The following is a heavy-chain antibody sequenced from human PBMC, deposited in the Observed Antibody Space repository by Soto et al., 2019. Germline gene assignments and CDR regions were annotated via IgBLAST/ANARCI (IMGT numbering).Heavy chain of an antibody. J-gene: IGHJ4*02. CDR2: IYYSGST. D-gene: IGHD1-1*01. Sequence: SETLSLTYTVSGVSISSGGYYWRWIRHHPGKGLGWIGYIYYSGSTDYSPSLKSRVTVSVDTSKNQFSLKLSSVSAAYPAVYYFASISPTTNYWGQGTLVTVS. CDR3: ASISPTTNY. V-gene: IGHV4-31*03. CDR1: GVSISSGGYY.